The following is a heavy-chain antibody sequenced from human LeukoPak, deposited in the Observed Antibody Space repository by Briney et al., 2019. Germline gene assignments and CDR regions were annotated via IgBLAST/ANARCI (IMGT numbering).Heavy chain of an antibody. CDR1: GGTFSSYT. J-gene: IGHJ6*03. Sequence: ASVKVSCKASGGTFSSYTISWVRQAPGQGLEWMGRIIPILGIANYAQKFQGRVTITADKSTSTAYMELSSLRSEDTAVYYCARDRPRRLHEDLTPMDVWGKGTTVTVSS. CDR2: IIPILGIA. V-gene: IGHV1-69*04. CDR3: ARDRPRRLHEDLTPMDV. D-gene: IGHD3-9*01.